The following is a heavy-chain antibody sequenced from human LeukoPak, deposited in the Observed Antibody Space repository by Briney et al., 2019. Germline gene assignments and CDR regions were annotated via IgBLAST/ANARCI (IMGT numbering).Heavy chain of an antibody. D-gene: IGHD3-16*01. V-gene: IGHV3-11*05. Sequence: GGSLRLSCAASGFSVSDYSISWIRQSPGKGPEWISYVMSGRGSTNYADSVKGRFTISRDNAKSSVALQLDGLRADDTAVYFCTRERRGSYYAFESWGQGTLVTVSS. CDR3: TRERRGSYYAFES. J-gene: IGHJ4*02. CDR1: GFSVSDYS. CDR2: VMSGRGST.